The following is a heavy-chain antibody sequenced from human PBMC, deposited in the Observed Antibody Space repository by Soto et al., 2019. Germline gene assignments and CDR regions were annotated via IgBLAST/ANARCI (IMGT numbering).Heavy chain of an antibody. J-gene: IGHJ4*02. Sequence: PGGSLRLSCAASGFTFSNYGMYWVRQAPGKGLEWVAFISYDGSSKFYADPMKGRHTISRDNSKNTLYLQMNSLRAEDTAVYYCVRDNALTADLFDYWGQGTQVTVSS. CDR3: VRDNALTADLFDY. D-gene: IGHD2-8*01. V-gene: IGHV3-30*03. CDR2: ISYDGSSK. CDR1: GFTFSNYG.